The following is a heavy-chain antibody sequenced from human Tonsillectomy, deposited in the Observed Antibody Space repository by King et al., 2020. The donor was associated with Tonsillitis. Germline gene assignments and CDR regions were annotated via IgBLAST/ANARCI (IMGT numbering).Heavy chain of an antibody. CDR1: GFTFSHYA. D-gene: IGHD3-22*01. CDR2: ISYDGSTK. V-gene: IGHV3-30*04. J-gene: IGHJ4*02. Sequence: VQLVESGGGVVQPGRSLRLSCAASGFTFSHYAMHWVRQAPGKGLEWVAVISYDGSTKYYADSVKGRFTISRANSKNTLYVQMNSLRAEDTAVYYCARTSHEGDSSGYPGAPDNWGQGTLVTVSS. CDR3: ARTSHEGDSSGYPGAPDN.